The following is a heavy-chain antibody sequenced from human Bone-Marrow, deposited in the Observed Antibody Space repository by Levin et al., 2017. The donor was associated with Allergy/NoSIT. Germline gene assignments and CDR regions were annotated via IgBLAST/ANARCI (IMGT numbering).Heavy chain of an antibody. J-gene: IGHJ5*02. V-gene: IGHV3-23*01. CDR2: ISGSGGST. CDR1: GFTFSSYA. Sequence: GGSLRLSCSASGFTFSSYAMSWVRQAPGKGLEWVSAISGSGGSTSYPDSVKGRFTISRNNSKNTLELQMNSLRAEDTAVYYCAKDGMKQWLALDLWGQGTLVTVSS. CDR3: AKDGMKQWLALDL. D-gene: IGHD6-19*01.